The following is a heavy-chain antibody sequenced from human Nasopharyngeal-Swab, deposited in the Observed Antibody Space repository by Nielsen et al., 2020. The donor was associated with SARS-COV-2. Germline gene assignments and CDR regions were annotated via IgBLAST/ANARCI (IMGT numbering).Heavy chain of an antibody. V-gene: IGHV3-48*03. CDR2: ISSSGSTI. CDR3: ASEGTYCSGGSCYVY. J-gene: IGHJ4*02. Sequence: VRQAPGKGLEWVSYISSSGSTIYYADSVKGRFTISRDNAKNSLYLQMNSLRAEDTAVYYCASEGTYCSGGSCYVYWGQGTLVTVSS. D-gene: IGHD2-15*01.